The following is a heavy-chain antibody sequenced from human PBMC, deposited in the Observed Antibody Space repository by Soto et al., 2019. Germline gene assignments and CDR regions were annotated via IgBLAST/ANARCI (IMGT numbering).Heavy chain of an antibody. J-gene: IGHJ6*02. D-gene: IGHD1-26*01. CDR1: GFTFDDYA. V-gene: IGHV3-9*01. CDR2: IDWNGGST. Sequence: LSCVASGFTFDDYAMHWVRQTPGKGLEWVSSIDWNGGSTAYADSVKGRFTISRDNARNSLYLQMNSLRPEDTAFYYCVKGRGSYFVYFGLDVWGQGTTVTVSS. CDR3: VKGRGSYFVYFGLDV.